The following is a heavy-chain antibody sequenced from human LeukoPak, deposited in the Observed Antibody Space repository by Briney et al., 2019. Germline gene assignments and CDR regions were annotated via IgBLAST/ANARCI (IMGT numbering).Heavy chain of an antibody. V-gene: IGHV3-23*01. Sequence: PGGSLRLSCAASGFTFSSYAMSWVRQAPGKGLEWVSAISGSGGNTYYADSVKGRFTISRDNSKNTLYLQMNSLRAEDTAVYYCAKDSYSSSAVTFDYWGQGTLVTVSS. D-gene: IGHD6-6*01. CDR1: GFTFSSYA. J-gene: IGHJ4*02. CDR3: AKDSYSSSAVTFDY. CDR2: ISGSGGNT.